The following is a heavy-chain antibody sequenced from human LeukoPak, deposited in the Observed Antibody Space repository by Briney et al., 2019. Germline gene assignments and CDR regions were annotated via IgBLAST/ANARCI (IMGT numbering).Heavy chain of an antibody. J-gene: IGHJ5*02. CDR1: GYTFTNYA. Sequence: ASVKVSCKASGYTFTNYAMNWVRQAPGQGLEWMGWINPNSGGTNYAQKFQGRVTMTRDTSISTAYMELSRLRSDDTAVYYCARVTIFKTRFDPWGQGTLVTVSS. CDR2: INPNSGGT. D-gene: IGHD3-3*01. CDR3: ARVTIFKTRFDP. V-gene: IGHV1-2*02.